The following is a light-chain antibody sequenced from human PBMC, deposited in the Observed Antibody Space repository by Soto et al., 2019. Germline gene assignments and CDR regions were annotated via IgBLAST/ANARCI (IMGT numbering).Light chain of an antibody. CDR3: QQRSNWPTWT. CDR1: QSVSSY. Sequence: EIVLTQSPATLSLSPGERATLSCRASQSVSSYLAWYQQKPGQAPRLLIYDASNRATGIPARFSGSGSGTDFTLTISSPEPEDVAVYYCQQRSNWPTWTFGQGTKVEIK. J-gene: IGKJ1*01. V-gene: IGKV3-11*01. CDR2: DAS.